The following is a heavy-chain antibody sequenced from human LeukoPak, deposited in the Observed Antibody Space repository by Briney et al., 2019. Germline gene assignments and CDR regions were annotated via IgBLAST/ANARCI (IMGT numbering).Heavy chain of an antibody. Sequence: SETLSLTCSVSGGSISSLYWSWIRQPPGKGLEWIGYIYYTGSTNYNPSLRGRVAMLVDMSKNQFSLRLSSVTAADAAVYYCARHRAYSSSSPFDYWGQGTLVTVSS. CDR3: ARHRAYSSSSPFDY. D-gene: IGHD6-6*01. V-gene: IGHV4-59*08. J-gene: IGHJ4*02. CDR1: GGSISSLY. CDR2: IYYTGST.